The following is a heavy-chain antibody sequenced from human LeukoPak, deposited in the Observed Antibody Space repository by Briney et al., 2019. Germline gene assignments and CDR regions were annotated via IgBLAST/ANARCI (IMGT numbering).Heavy chain of an antibody. J-gene: IGHJ3*02. CDR3: AKDPLGAMIVVVTNSDAFDI. V-gene: IGHV3-30*02. CDR2: IRFDGSDK. Sequence: PGGSLRLSCAASGFTFTNYGMHWVRQAPGKGLEWVTFIRFDGSDKYYADSVKGRFTISRDNSKNTLYLQMNSLRAEDTAVYYCAKDPLGAMIVVVTNSDAFDIWGQGTMVTVSS. CDR1: GFTFTNYG. D-gene: IGHD3-22*01.